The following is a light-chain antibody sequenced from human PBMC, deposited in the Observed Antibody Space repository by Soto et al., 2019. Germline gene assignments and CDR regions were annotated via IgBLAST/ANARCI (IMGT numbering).Light chain of an antibody. Sequence: QSALTRPPSASGSPGQSVTISCTGTSSDVGGYDYVSWYQQHPGKAPKLMIYEVTIRPSGVSDRFSGSKSDNTASLTVSGLQAEDEADYYCSSYTGGNPSYVFGTGTKVTVL. V-gene: IGLV2-8*01. CDR2: EVT. CDR1: SSDVGGYDY. CDR3: SSYTGGNPSYV. J-gene: IGLJ1*01.